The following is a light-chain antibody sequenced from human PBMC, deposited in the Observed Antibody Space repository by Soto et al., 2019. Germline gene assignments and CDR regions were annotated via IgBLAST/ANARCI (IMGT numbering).Light chain of an antibody. J-gene: IGKJ5*01. CDR2: DAS. CDR1: QSVTNY. V-gene: IGKV3D-15*01. CDR3: QQYKNWPPIT. Sequence: ILLTQSPFTLSLSPGEKATLSCMASQSVTNYIAWYQQRPGQAPRLLIYDASNRATGVPARFSGSGSGTEFTLTISSLQSEDFAVYYCQQYKNWPPITFGQGTRLEIK.